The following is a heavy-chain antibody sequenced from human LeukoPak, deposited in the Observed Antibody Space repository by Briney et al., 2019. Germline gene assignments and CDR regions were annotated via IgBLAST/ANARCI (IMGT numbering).Heavy chain of an antibody. CDR1: GFPFDDYT. D-gene: IGHD6-6*01. Sequence: PGGSLKLSCAASGFPFDDYTIHWVRQAPGKGLECVCLISWDGHSRYYADSVKARFTISRDNRRNSLFLQMNSLRPEDTALYYCARDAGISSGGSLGFFDYWGRGTLVIVSS. V-gene: IGHV3-43*01. CDR2: ISWDGHSR. J-gene: IGHJ4*02. CDR3: ARDAGISSGGSLGFFDY.